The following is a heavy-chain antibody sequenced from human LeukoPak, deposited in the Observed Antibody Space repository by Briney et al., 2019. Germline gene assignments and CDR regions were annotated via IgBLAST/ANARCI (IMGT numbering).Heavy chain of an antibody. CDR2: IYYSGST. CDR3: ARSSPPGYSSGWYLFGY. D-gene: IGHD6-19*01. CDR1: GGSVSSGSYY. J-gene: IGHJ4*02. Sequence: SETLSLTCTVSGGSVSSGSYYRSWIRQPPGKGLEWIGYIYYSGSTNYNPSLKSRVTISVDTSKNQFSLKLSSVTAADTAVYYCARSSPPGYSSGWYLFGYWGQGTLVTVSS. V-gene: IGHV4-61*01.